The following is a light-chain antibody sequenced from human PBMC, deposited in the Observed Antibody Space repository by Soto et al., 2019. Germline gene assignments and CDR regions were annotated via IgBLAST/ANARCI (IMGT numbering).Light chain of an antibody. CDR3: SSYTSGSTYVI. CDR2: EVS. J-gene: IGLJ2*01. Sequence: QSALTQPASVSGSPGQSITMSCTGTSDDVGAYNYVSWYQQHPGKAPKLIIYEVSHRPSGVSNRFSGSKSGNTASLTISGLQAEDEAAYHGSSYTSGSTYVIFGGGTKVTVL. CDR1: SDDVGAYNY. V-gene: IGLV2-14*01.